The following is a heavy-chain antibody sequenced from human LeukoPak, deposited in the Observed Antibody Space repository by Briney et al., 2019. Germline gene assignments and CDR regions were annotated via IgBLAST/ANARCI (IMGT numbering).Heavy chain of an antibody. V-gene: IGHV3-7*04. CDR3: VKGDWYFES. CDR1: GFNFGDSR. D-gene: IGHD2-21*01. J-gene: IGHJ4*02. Sequence: PGGSLRLSCAAYGFNFGDSRLTWVRQAPGKGLQWVANVNQDGTEKHFLDSVEGRFTISRDNAKQSLYLQMSSLRPEDTALYFCVKGDWYFESWGQGTLVTVSS. CDR2: VNQDGTEK.